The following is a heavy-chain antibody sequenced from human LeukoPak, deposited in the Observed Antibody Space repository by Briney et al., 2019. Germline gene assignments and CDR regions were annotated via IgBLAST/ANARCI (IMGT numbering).Heavy chain of an antibody. CDR1: GFTFSSYA. V-gene: IGHV3-30*04. D-gene: IGHD3-22*01. J-gene: IGHJ4*02. Sequence: GGSLRPSCAASGFTFSSYAMHWVRQAPGKGLEWVAVISYDGSNKYYADSVKGRFTISRDNSKNTLYLQMNSLRAEDTAVYYCARDPSSHYYDSSSYSYFDYWGQGTLVTVSS. CDR3: ARDPSSHYYDSSSYSYFDY. CDR2: ISYDGSNK.